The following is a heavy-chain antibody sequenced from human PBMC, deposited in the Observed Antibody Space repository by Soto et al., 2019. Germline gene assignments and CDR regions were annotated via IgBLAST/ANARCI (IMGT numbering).Heavy chain of an antibody. J-gene: IGHJ4*01. CDR2: IYYSGGT. Sequence: SETLSLTCTVSSGSISSGGHYWSWIRQSPGKGLEWIGYIYYSGGTYYNPSLKSRLIISVDKSRNQFSLKLSSVTAADTAVYFCASHRGNTFGPYDDWGQGTQVTVSS. V-gene: IGHV4-30-4*01. D-gene: IGHD3-16*01. CDR3: ASHRGNTFGPYDD. CDR1: SGSISSGGHY.